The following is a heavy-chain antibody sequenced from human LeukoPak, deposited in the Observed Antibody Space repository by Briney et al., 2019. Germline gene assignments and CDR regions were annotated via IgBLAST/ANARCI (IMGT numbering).Heavy chain of an antibody. Sequence: SETLSLTCTVSGGSISSGSYYWSWIRQPAGKGLEWIGRIYTSGSTNYNPSLKSRVTISVDTSKNQFSLKLSSVTAADTAVYYCACRAMVRGVAMSDYWGQGTLVTVSS. CDR3: ACRAMVRGVAMSDY. J-gene: IGHJ4*02. CDR2: IYTSGST. CDR1: GGSISSGSYY. D-gene: IGHD3-10*01. V-gene: IGHV4-61*02.